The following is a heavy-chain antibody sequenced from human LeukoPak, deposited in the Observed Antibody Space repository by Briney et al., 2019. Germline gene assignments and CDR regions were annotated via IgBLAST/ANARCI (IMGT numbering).Heavy chain of an antibody. CDR2: INPSGGST. D-gene: IGHD3-10*01. V-gene: IGHV1-46*01. CDR1: GYTFTSYY. Sequence: ASVKVSCKASGYTFTSYYMHWVRQAPGQGLEWMGIINPSGGSTSYAQKFQGRVTITTDESTSTAYMELSSLRSEDTAVYYCARDSGDYWGQGTLVTVSS. CDR3: ARDSGDY. J-gene: IGHJ4*02.